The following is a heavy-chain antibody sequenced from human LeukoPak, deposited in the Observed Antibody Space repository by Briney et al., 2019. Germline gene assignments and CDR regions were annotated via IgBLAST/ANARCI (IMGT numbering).Heavy chain of an antibody. Sequence: GGSLRLSCAASGFTFSSYWMSWVRQAPGKGLEWVSAISGSGGSTYYADSVKGRFTISRDNSKNTLYLQMNGLRADDTAVYYCARRAGAYSHPYDYWGQGTLVTVSS. CDR3: ARRAGAYSHPYDY. V-gene: IGHV3-23*01. CDR2: ISGSGGST. CDR1: GFTFSSYW. D-gene: IGHD4/OR15-4a*01. J-gene: IGHJ4*02.